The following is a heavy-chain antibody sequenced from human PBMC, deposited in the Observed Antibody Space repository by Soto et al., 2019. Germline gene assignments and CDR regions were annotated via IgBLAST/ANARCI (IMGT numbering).Heavy chain of an antibody. CDR1: GFTFSSYW. J-gene: IGHJ4*02. V-gene: IGHV3-7*01. D-gene: IGHD2-15*01. CDR2: IKQDGSEK. CDR3: ASNRYCSGGSGYWPLDY. Sequence: EVQLVESGGGLVRPGGSLSLSCAASGFTFSSYWMSWVRQAPGKGLEWVANIKQDGSEKYYVDSVKGRFTISRDNAKNSLYLQMNSLRAEDTAVYYCASNRYCSGGSGYWPLDYWGQGTLVTVSS.